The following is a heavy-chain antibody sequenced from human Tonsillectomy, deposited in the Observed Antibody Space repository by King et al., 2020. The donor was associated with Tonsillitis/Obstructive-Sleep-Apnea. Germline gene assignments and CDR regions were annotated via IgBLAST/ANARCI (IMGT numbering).Heavy chain of an antibody. Sequence: QLVQSGAEVKKPGESLRISCKGSGYRFTNYWISWVRQMPGKGLEWMGKIDPSDSYTDYSPSFQGHVTISADKAISTAYLQLSSLKASDTAMYYCARGIIILESAFDVWGQGTMVTVSS. CDR3: ARGIIILESAFDV. V-gene: IGHV5-10-1*01. J-gene: IGHJ3*01. CDR2: IDPSDSYT. D-gene: IGHD3-10*01. CDR1: GYRFTNYW.